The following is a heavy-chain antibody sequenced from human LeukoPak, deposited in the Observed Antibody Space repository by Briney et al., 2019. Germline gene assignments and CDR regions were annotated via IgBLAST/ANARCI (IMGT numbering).Heavy chain of an antibody. CDR1: GFTFSSYG. D-gene: IGHD1-26*01. CDR3: ARGATYAYYFDL. CDR2: ISYDGSNK. J-gene: IGHJ4*02. V-gene: IGHV3-30*03. Sequence: GGSLRLSCAASGFTFSSYGMHWVRQAPGKGLEWVAVISYDGSNKYYADSVKGRFTISRDNSKNTVYLQINSLRAEDTAVYYCARGATYAYYFDLWGQGTLVTVSS.